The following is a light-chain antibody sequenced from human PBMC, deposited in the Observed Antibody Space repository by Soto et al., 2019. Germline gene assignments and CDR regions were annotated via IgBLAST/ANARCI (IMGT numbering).Light chain of an antibody. Sequence: EIVLTQYPGTLSLSPGERATLSCRASQSVSSSYLAWYQQKPGQAPRLRIYGASSRATGIPDRFSGSGSGTDFTLTISRLEPEDFAVYYCQQYGSSPRYTFGQGTKLEIK. V-gene: IGKV3-20*01. CDR3: QQYGSSPRYT. CDR2: GAS. CDR1: QSVSSSY. J-gene: IGKJ2*01.